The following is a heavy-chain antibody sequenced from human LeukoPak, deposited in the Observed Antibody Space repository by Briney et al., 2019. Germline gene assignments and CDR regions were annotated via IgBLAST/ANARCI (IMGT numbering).Heavy chain of an antibody. CDR3: AINYYGSGSYYNGEPYFDY. V-gene: IGHV1-8*02. Sequence: ASVKVSCKASGYTFTGYYMHWVRQAPGQGLEWMGWMNPNSGNTGYAQKFQGRVTMTRNTSISTAYMELSSLRSEDTAVYYCAINYYGSGSYYNGEPYFDYWGQGTLVTVSS. D-gene: IGHD3-10*01. CDR2: MNPNSGNT. CDR1: GYTFTGYY. J-gene: IGHJ4*02.